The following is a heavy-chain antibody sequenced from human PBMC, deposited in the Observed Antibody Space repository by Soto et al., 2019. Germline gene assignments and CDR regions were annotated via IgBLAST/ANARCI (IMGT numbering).Heavy chain of an antibody. V-gene: IGHV4-28*01. J-gene: IGHJ5*02. CDR1: GYSISSSNW. D-gene: IGHD1-1*01. Sequence: SETLAVGCAFSGYSISSSNWWGWIRQPPGKGLEWIGYIYYSGSTYYNPSLKSRVTMSVDTSKNQFSLKLSSVTAVDTAVYYCARFSNWKGDWFDPWGQGTMVTVSS. CDR3: ARFSNWKGDWFDP. CDR2: IYYSGST.